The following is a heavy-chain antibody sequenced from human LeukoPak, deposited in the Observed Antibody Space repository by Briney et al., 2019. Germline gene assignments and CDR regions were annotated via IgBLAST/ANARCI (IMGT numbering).Heavy chain of an antibody. CDR1: GGSISSYY. CDR2: IYYSGST. CDR3: AGATLATGLDY. J-gene: IGHJ4*02. Sequence: SETLSLTCTVSGGSISSYYWSWIRQPPGKGLEWIGYIYYSGSTNYNPSLKSRVTILVDTSKNQFSLKLSSVTAADTAVYYCAGATLATGLDYWGQGTLVTVSS. V-gene: IGHV4-59*01. D-gene: IGHD5-12*01.